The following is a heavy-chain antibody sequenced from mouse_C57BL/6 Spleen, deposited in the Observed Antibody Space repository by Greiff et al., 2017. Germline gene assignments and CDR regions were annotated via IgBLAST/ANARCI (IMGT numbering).Heavy chain of an antibody. CDR1: GYAFSSSW. CDR3: ARRQLRYYAMDY. J-gene: IGHJ4*01. Sequence: QVQLQQSGPELVKPGASVKISCKASGYAFSSSWMNWVKQRPGKGLEWIGRIYPGDGDTNYNGKFKGKATLTASKSSSTAYMQLSSLTSEDSAVYLCARRQLRYYAMDYWGQGTSVTVSS. D-gene: IGHD3-2*02. CDR2: IYPGDGDT. V-gene: IGHV1-82*01.